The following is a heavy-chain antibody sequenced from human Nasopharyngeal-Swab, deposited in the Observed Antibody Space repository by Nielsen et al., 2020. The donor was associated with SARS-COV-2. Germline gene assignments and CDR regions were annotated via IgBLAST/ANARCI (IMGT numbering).Heavy chain of an antibody. D-gene: IGHD1-20*01. CDR3: ARDFDSWNDLDS. V-gene: IGHV3-74*01. J-gene: IGHJ4*02. CDR1: GFTFSSYW. CDR2: INSDGSST. Sequence: GESLKISCAASGFTFSSYWMHWVRQAPGKGLVWVSRINSDGSSTNYADSVKGRFTISRDNAKNTLYLQMNSLRAEDTAIYYCARDFDSWNDLDSWGQGTLVSVSS.